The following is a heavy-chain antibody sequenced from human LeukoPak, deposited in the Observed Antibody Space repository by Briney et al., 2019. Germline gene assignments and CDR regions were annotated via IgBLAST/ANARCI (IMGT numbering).Heavy chain of an antibody. Sequence: PSETLSLTCAVYGGSFSGYYWSWVRQPPGKGLEWIREINHSGSTNYNPSLKSRVTISVDTSKNQFSLKLSSVTAADTAVYYCARGFRGTAMVTEYYFDYWGQGTLVTVSS. CDR1: GGSFSGYY. J-gene: IGHJ4*02. CDR3: ARGFRGTAMVTEYYFDY. D-gene: IGHD5-18*01. CDR2: INHSGST. V-gene: IGHV4-34*01.